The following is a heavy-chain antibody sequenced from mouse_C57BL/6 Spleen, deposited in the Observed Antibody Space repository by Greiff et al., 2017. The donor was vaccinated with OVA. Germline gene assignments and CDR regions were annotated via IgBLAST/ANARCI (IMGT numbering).Heavy chain of an antibody. CDR1: GFTFSSYG. J-gene: IGHJ4*01. Sequence: EVKLVESGGDLVKPGGSLKLSCAASGFTFSSYGMSWVRQTPDKRLEWVATISSGGSYTYYPDNVKGRFTISRDNAKNNLYLQMSHLKSEDTAMYYCARARGGYYYAMDYWGQGTSVTVSS. V-gene: IGHV5-4*03. D-gene: IGHD2-2*01. CDR2: ISSGGSYT. CDR3: ARARGGYYYAMDY.